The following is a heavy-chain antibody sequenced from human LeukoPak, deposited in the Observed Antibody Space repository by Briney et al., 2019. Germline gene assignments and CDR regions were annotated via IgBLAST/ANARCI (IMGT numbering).Heavy chain of an antibody. Sequence: GGSLRLSCAASGFTFSSYGMSWVRQAPGKGLEWVSAISGSGGSTYYADSVKGRFTISRDNPKNTLYLQMNSLRAEDTAVYYCAKESGRYFDWLLEDVATDDYWGQGTLDTVSS. J-gene: IGHJ4*02. V-gene: IGHV3-23*01. D-gene: IGHD3-9*01. CDR1: GFTFSSYG. CDR2: ISGSGGST. CDR3: AKESGRYFDWLLEDVATDDY.